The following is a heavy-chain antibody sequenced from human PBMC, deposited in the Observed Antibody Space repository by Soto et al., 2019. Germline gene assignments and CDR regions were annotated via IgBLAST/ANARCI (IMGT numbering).Heavy chain of an antibody. V-gene: IGHV3-66*01. CDR3: SRSGDYIWGRYRLTDWFDP. CDR1: GFTGSSAD. CDR2: IYSGGST. D-gene: IGHD3-16*02. Sequence: PGGSLRLSCAASGFTGSSADMSCVRQAPGKGLEWVSVIYSGGSTYYADSVKGRFTISRDNSKNTLYLQMNSLRAEDTAVYYCSRSGDYIWGRYRLTDWFDPWGQGT. J-gene: IGHJ5*02.